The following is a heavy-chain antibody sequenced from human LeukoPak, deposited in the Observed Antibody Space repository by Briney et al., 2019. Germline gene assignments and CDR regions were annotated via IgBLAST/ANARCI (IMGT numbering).Heavy chain of an antibody. D-gene: IGHD2-15*01. CDR3: ARDYRPTDCSGGDCPYYYFDY. V-gene: IGHV1-2*02. CDR1: GYTFTNYG. J-gene: IGHJ4*02. CDR2: LNPTTGGT. Sequence: ASVKVSCKASGYTFTNYGISWVRQAPGQGLEWMGWLNPTTGGTYYAQKFQGRVTMTRDTSISTIYVDLSRLTSDDTAVYYCARDYRPTDCSGGDCPYYYFDYWGQGTLVTVSS.